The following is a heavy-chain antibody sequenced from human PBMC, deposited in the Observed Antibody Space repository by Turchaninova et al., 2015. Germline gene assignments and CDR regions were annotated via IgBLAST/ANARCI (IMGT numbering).Heavy chain of an antibody. CDR2: ISGSGGST. V-gene: IGHV3-23*01. D-gene: IGHD2-2*01. J-gene: IGHJ3*02. CDR1: GFTFSSYA. CDR3: AKGPYCSSTSCYLNDAFDI. Sequence: EVQLLESGGGLVQPGGSLRLSCAASGFTFSSYAMSWVRQAPGKGLEWVSAISGSGGSTYYATSVKGRFTISRDNSQNTLYLQMNSLRAEDTAVYYCAKGPYCSSTSCYLNDAFDIWGQGTMVTVSS.